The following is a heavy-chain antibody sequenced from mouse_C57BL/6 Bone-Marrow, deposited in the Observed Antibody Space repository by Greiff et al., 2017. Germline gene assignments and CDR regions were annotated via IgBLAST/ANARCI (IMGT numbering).Heavy chain of an antibody. CDR1: GYTFTDYY. J-gene: IGHJ2*01. V-gene: IGHV1-26*01. Sequence: EVQLQQSGPELVKPGASVKISCKASGYTFTDYYMNWVKQSHGKSLEWIGDINPNNGGTSYNQKFKGKATLTVDKSSSTAYMELRSLTSEDSAVXYCARAGYGSSLDYWGQGTTRTVSS. CDR3: ARAGYGSSLDY. CDR2: INPNNGGT. D-gene: IGHD1-1*01.